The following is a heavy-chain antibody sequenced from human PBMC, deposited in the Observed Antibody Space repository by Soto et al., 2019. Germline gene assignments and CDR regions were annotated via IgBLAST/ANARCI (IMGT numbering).Heavy chain of an antibody. D-gene: IGHD5-12*01. Sequence: SETLSLTCAVYGGSFSGYXWSWIRQPPGKGLEWIGEINHSGSTNYNPSLKSRVTISVATSKNQFSLKLSSVTAADTAVYYCARAGGYDSPDYYYMDVWGKGTTVTVSS. CDR1: GGSFSGYX. J-gene: IGHJ6*03. V-gene: IGHV4-34*01. CDR3: ARAGGYDSPDYYYMDV. CDR2: INHSGST.